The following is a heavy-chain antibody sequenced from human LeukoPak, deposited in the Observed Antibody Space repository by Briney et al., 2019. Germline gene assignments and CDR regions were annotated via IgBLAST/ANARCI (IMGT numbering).Heavy chain of an antibody. CDR3: ARSSITMVRGVIEEEGY. V-gene: IGHV3-9*01. J-gene: IGHJ4*02. CDR1: GFTFDDYA. CDR2: ISWNSGSI. Sequence: GGSLRLSCAASGFTFDDYAMHWVRQAPGKGLEWVSGISWNSGSIGYADSVKGRFTISRDNAKNSLYLQMNSLRAEDTAVYYCARSSITMVRGVIEEEGYWGQGTLVTVSS. D-gene: IGHD3-10*01.